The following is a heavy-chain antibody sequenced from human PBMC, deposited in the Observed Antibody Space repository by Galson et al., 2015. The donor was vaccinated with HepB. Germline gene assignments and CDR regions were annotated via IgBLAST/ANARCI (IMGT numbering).Heavy chain of an antibody. V-gene: IGHV3-23*01. Sequence: SLRLSCAASGFTFSNYAMSWVRQAPGKGLEWVSGISGSGGSTYYADSVKGRFTISRDNSKNTLYLQMNSLRAEDTAVYYYAKGDYGSGSYCLDYWGQGTLVTVSS. CDR2: ISGSGGST. D-gene: IGHD3-10*01. CDR1: GFTFSNYA. J-gene: IGHJ4*02. CDR3: AKGDYGSGSYCLDY.